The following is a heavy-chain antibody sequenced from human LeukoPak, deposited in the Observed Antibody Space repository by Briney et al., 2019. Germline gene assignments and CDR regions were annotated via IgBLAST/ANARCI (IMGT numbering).Heavy chain of an antibody. CDR3: AVQTKGIAAAGGWFDP. Sequence: SETLSLTCTVSGGSISSSSYYWGWIRQPPGKGLEWIGSIYYSGSTYYNPSLKSRVTISVDTSKNQFSLKLSSVTAADTAVYYCAVQTKGIAAAGGWFDPWGQGTLVTVSS. J-gene: IGHJ5*02. CDR2: IYYSGST. D-gene: IGHD6-13*01. CDR1: GGSISSSSYY. V-gene: IGHV4-39*07.